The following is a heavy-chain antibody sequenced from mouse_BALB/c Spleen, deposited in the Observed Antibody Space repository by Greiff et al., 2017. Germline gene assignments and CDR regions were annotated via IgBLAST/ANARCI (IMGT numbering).Heavy chain of an antibody. V-gene: IGHV5-17*02. J-gene: IGHJ3*01. CDR2: ISSGSSTI. CDR3: ARGPGGFAY. CDR1: GFTFSSFG. Sequence: EVQRVESGGGLVQPGGSRKLSCAASGFTFSSFGMHWVRQAPEKGLEWVAYISSGSSTIYYADTVKGRFTISRDNPKNTLFLQMTSLRSEDTAMYYCARGPGGFAYWGQGTLVTVSA.